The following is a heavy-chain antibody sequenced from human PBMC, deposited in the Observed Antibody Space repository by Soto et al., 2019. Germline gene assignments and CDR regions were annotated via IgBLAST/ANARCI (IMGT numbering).Heavy chain of an antibody. Sequence: ETLSLTCAVSGASIGTNNWWSWVRQPPGKGLEWIGEVYHSGTTNCNPSLKSRVTISIDNSKNQFSLRLTSMTAADTAVYYCAVPADGDFDYWSQGTRVTVSS. V-gene: IGHV4-4*02. CDR2: VYHSGTT. CDR3: AVPADGDFDY. J-gene: IGHJ4*02. D-gene: IGHD6-13*01. CDR1: GASIGTNNW.